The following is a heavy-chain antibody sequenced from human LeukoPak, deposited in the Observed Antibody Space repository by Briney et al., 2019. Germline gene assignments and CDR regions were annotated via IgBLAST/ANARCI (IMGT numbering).Heavy chain of an antibody. V-gene: IGHV1-2*02. CDR3: TTFSIYGVGYFDN. D-gene: IGHD3-3*02. Sequence: ASVKVSCKASGYTFTGYYMHWVRQARGEGLEWMGGIIPNTGTTKFAQRFHGRVTITADTSTSTAYMELSSLRSEDTAVYYCTTFSIYGVGYFDNWGQGTLVTVSS. CDR1: GYTFTGYY. J-gene: IGHJ4*02. CDR2: IIPNTGTT.